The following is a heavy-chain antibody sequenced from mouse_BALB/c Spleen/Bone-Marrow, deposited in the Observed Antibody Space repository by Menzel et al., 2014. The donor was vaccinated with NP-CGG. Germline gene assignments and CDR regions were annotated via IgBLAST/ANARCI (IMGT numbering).Heavy chain of an antibody. CDR2: IWAGGYI. CDR3: ARDDYDGYFDY. D-gene: IGHD2-4*01. CDR1: GFSLTRYG. J-gene: IGHJ2*01. V-gene: IGHV2-9*02. Sequence: VQRVESGPGLVAPSQSLSITCTVSGFSLTRYGVHWVRQPPGKGLEWLGVIWAGGYINYNSALMSRLSISKDNSKSQVFLKTNSLQTDDTAMYYCARDDYDGYFDYWGQGTTLTVSS.